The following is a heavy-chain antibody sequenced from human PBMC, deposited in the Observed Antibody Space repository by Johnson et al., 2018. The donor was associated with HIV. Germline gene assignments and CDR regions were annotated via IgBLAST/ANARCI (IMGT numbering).Heavy chain of an antibody. J-gene: IGHJ3*02. CDR1: DFSVSKNY. CDR2: INWNGGST. D-gene: IGHD2-21*02. V-gene: IGHV3-20*04. CDR3: ASCGGDCRDAFDI. Sequence: VLLVESGGGLIQRGGSLRLSCVASDFSVSKNYMSWVRQAPGKGLEWVSGINWNGGSTGYADSVKGRFTISRDNAKNSLYLQMNSLRAEDTAVYYCASCGGDCRDAFDIWGQGTMVTVSS.